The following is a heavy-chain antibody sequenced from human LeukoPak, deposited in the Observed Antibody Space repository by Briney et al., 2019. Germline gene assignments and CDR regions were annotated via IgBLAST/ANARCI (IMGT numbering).Heavy chain of an antibody. Sequence: VGSLRLSCAASGFTFSDYAMSWVRQAPGKGLEWVSAISGTGGSTWYADSVKGRVTISRDNSKNTLFLQMNSLRAEDTAVYYCARDSYDSSGSRYDYWGQGTLVTVSS. CDR2: ISGTGGST. CDR1: GFTFSDYA. CDR3: ARDSYDSSGSRYDY. V-gene: IGHV3-23*01. D-gene: IGHD3-22*01. J-gene: IGHJ4*02.